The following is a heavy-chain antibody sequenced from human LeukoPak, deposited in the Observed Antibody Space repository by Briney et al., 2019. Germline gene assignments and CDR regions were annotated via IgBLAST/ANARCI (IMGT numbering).Heavy chain of an antibody. CDR2: INPNSGGT. CDR3: ARGSPSVFLEWSLNWFDP. D-gene: IGHD3-3*01. V-gene: IGHV1-2*02. CDR1: GYTFTGYY. J-gene: IGHJ5*02. Sequence: ASVKVSCKASGYTFTGYYMHWVRQAPGQGLEWMGWINPNSGGTNYAQKFQGRVTMTRDTSISTAYMELSRLRSDDTAVYYCARGSPSVFLEWSLNWFDPWGQGTLVTVSS.